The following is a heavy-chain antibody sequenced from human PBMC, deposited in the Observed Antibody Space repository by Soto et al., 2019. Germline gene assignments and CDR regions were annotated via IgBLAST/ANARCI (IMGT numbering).Heavy chain of an antibody. CDR2: IFNSGSA. Sequence: PSETLSLTCAVYGGSFSGYYWSWIRQRPGKGLECLGYIFNSGSAYYNPSLRGRVTISIDTSKDEFSLTLSSVTAADTAVYFCARGYSGYDYNFDYWGQGISVTVSS. D-gene: IGHD5-12*01. CDR3: ARGYSGYDYNFDY. J-gene: IGHJ4*02. V-gene: IGHV4-34*09. CDR1: GGSFSGYY.